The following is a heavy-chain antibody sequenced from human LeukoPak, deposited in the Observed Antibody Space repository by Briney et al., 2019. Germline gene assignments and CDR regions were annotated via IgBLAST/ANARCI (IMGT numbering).Heavy chain of an antibody. V-gene: IGHV4-30-4*08. D-gene: IGHD3-22*01. CDR3: ARAPDDSSGLGY. CDR1: GGSISSGDYY. CDR2: IYYSGST. J-gene: IGHJ4*02. Sequence: SETLSLTCTVSGGSISSGDYYWSWIRQPPGKGLEWIGYIYYSGSTYYNPSLKSRVTISVDTSKNQFSLKLSSVTAADTAVYYCARAPDDSSGLGYWGQGTLVTVSS.